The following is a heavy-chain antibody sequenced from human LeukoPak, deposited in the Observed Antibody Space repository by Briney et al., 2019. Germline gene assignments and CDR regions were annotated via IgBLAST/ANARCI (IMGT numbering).Heavy chain of an antibody. Sequence: SETLSLTCTVSGDSISSSSYYWGWIRQPPGKGLEWIGSIYYSGSTYYNPSLKSRVTISVDTSKNQFSLKLSSVTAADTAVYYCARHGFVVVPAAIRYYYYYMDVWGKGTTVTVSS. D-gene: IGHD2-2*01. CDR2: IYYSGST. V-gene: IGHV4-39*01. J-gene: IGHJ6*03. CDR1: GDSISSSSYY. CDR3: ARHGFVVVPAAIRYYYYYMDV.